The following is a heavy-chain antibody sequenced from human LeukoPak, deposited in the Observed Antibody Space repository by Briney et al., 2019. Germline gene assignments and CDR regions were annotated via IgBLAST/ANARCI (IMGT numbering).Heavy chain of an antibody. J-gene: IGHJ4*02. CDR3: ASPYGDYGSPADY. V-gene: IGHV1-2*02. CDR2: INPNSGGT. CDR1: GYTFTGYY. D-gene: IGHD4-17*01. Sequence: ASVKVSCKASGYTFTGYYMHWVRQAPGQGLEWMGWINPNSGGTNYAQKFQGRVTMTRDTSISTAYMELSRLRSDDTAVYYCASPYGDYGSPADYWGQGTLVTVSS.